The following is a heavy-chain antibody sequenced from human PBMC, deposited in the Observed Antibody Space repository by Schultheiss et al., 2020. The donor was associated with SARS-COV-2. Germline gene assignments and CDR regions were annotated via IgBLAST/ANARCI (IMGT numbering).Heavy chain of an antibody. Sequence: GGSLRLSCAASGFTFSSYGMHWVRQAPGKGLEWVAVIWFDGSEKYYADSVKGRFTISRDNSKNTVYLQMNSLRAEDTAVYYCAGSTGAPFDYWGQGTLVTVSS. J-gene: IGHJ4*02. CDR2: IWFDGSEK. D-gene: IGHD3-10*01. CDR3: AGSTGAPFDY. V-gene: IGHV3-33*08. CDR1: GFTFSSYG.